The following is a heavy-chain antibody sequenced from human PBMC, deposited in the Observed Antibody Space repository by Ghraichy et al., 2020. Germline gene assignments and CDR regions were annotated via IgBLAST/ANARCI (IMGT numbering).Heavy chain of an antibody. CDR2: IWYDGSNK. J-gene: IGHJ4*02. Sequence: GGSLRLSCAASGFTCRRHGMHWLRQAPGKGLEWVAVIWYDGSNKYYADSVKGRFTISRDNSKNTLYLQMNSLRAQDTAVYYCARGLCSGGSCYSEYFDYGGQGTLVTGSS. CDR1: GFTCRRHG. D-gene: IGHD2-15*01. CDR3: ARGLCSGGSCYSEYFDY. V-gene: IGHV3-33*01.